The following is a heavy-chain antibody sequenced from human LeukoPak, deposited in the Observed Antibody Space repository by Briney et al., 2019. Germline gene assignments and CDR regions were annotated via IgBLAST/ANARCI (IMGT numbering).Heavy chain of an antibody. CDR1: GFTFSSYG. V-gene: IGHV3-30*03. CDR3: ARVPTREYQLLFLDY. J-gene: IGHJ4*02. D-gene: IGHD2-2*01. Sequence: GGSLRLSCAASGFTFSSYGMHWVRQAPGKGLEWVAVISYDGSNKYYADSVKGRFTISRDNSKNTLYLQMNSLRADDTAVYYCARVPTREYQLLFLDYWGQGTLVTVSS. CDR2: ISYDGSNK.